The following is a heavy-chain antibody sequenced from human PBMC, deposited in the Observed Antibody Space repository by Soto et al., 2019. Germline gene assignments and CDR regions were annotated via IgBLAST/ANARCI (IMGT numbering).Heavy chain of an antibody. CDR2: INHSGST. CDR3: ARGGPSRQSKNWFDP. V-gene: IGHV4-34*01. Sequence: SETLSLTCAVYGGSISGYYWSWIRQPPGKGLEWIGEINHSGSTNYNPSLKSRVTISVDTSKNQFSLKLSSVTAADTAVYYCARGGPSRQSKNWFDPWGQGTLVTVSS. D-gene: IGHD4-4*01. J-gene: IGHJ5*02. CDR1: GGSISGYY.